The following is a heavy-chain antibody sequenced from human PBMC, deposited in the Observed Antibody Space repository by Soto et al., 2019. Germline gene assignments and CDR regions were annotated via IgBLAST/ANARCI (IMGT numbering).Heavy chain of an antibody. J-gene: IGHJ6*03. V-gene: IGHV3-15*01. D-gene: IGHD1-1*01. CDR1: GFTFSNAW. Sequence: GGSLRLSCAASGFTFSNAWMSWVRQAPGKGLEWVSRIKSKTDGGTTDYAAPVKGRFTISRDDSKNTLYLQMNSLKTEDTAVYYCTTETSDYYYYYMDVWGKGTTVTVSS. CDR3: TTETSDYYYYYMDV. CDR2: IKSKTDGGTT.